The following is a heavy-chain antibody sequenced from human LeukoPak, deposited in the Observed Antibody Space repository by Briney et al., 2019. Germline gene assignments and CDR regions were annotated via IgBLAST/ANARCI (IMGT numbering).Heavy chain of an antibody. CDR2: IKQDGSEE. CDR1: GITFSRYW. CDR3: ARGGQSSSWFWID. V-gene: IGHV3-7*01. D-gene: IGHD6-19*01. Sequence: GGSLRLSCAASGITFSRYWMTWVRQAPGKGPEWVATIKQDGSEEYYVDSVKGRFTISRDNTKNSLYLQVNTLRAEDTAVYYCARGGQSSSWFWIDWGQGTQVTVSS. J-gene: IGHJ4*02.